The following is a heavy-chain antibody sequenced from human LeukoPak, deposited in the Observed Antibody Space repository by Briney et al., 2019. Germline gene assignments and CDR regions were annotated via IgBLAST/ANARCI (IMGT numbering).Heavy chain of an antibody. J-gene: IGHJ4*02. V-gene: IGHV1-46*01. Sequence: GASVKVSCKASGYTFTSYYMHWVRQAPGQGLEWMGIINPSGGSTSYAQKFQGRVTMTRDTSTSTVYMELSSLRSEDTAVYYCARENLVYYDSSGSFDYWGQGTLVTVSS. CDR1: GYTFTSYY. D-gene: IGHD3-22*01. CDR2: INPSGGST. CDR3: ARENLVYYDSSGSFDY.